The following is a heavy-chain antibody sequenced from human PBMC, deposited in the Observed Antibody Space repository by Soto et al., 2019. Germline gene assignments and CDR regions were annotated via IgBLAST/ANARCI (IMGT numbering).Heavy chain of an antibody. Sequence: EVQLVESGGDLVQPGGSLRLSCATSGFSFSSYHMHWVRRAPGKGLEWVAYITTSSTTIYYADSVKGRFTISRDDAKKSLYLQMDSLRDEDTSIYYCARGGSVPPFDAWGRGTLVTVSS. CDR3: ARGGSVPPFDA. V-gene: IGHV3-48*02. CDR1: GFSFSSYH. CDR2: ITTSSTTI. D-gene: IGHD2-2*01. J-gene: IGHJ5*02.